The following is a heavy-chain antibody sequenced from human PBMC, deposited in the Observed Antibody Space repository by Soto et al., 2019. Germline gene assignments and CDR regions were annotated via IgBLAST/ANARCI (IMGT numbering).Heavy chain of an antibody. CDR1: GGSFSGYY. Sequence: SETLSLTCAVYGGSFSGYYWSWIRQPPGKGLEWIGEINHSVSTNYNPSLKSRVTISVDTSKNQFSLKLSSVTAADTAVYYCASFCSDCSCYVDDVFDIRGQGTIVIVSS. CDR3: ASFCSDCSCYVDDVFDI. J-gene: IGHJ3*02. V-gene: IGHV4-34*01. CDR2: INHSVST. D-gene: IGHD2-15*01.